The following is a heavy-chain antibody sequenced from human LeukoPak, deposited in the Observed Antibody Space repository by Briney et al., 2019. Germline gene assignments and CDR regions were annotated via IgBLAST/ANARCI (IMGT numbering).Heavy chain of an antibody. CDR2: MRYDGSNK. J-gene: IGHJ4*02. CDR3: AKDLMVRGVPRQGFDY. CDR1: GLTLSSYG. Sequence: PGGPLTLPCAASGLTLSSYGMLGLHQAPGKGLEWVAFMRYDGSNKYYADSVRGRFTISRDNSKNTLYLQMNSLRAEDTAVYYCAKDLMVRGVPRQGFDYWGQGTLVTVSS. V-gene: IGHV3-30*02. D-gene: IGHD3-10*01.